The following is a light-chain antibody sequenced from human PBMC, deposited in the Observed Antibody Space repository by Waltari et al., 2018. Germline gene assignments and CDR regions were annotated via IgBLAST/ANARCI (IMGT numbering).Light chain of an antibody. CDR2: NTS. CDR3: QQYNNWPRT. V-gene: IGKV3-15*01. CDR1: QSVGSN. Sequence: EIVMTQSPATLSVSPGERATLSCRASQSVGSNLAWYQQKPGQAPRLLIYNTSTRTTGITARFSGSGSGTEFTLTISSLQSEDFAVYYCQQYNNWPRTFGQGTKLEIK. J-gene: IGKJ2*01.